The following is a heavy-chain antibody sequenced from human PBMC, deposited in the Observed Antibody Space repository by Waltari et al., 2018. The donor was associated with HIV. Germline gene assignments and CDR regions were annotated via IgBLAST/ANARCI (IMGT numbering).Heavy chain of an antibody. J-gene: IGHJ6*02. CDR1: GYTFTDYS. D-gene: IGHD6-6*01. CDR2: INPNSGGT. V-gene: IGHV1-2*02. CDR3: ARDRHSNSRILGYYYGMDV. Sequence: QVQLVQSGAEVKKPGASVKVSCKASGYTFTDYSMHWVRPAPGQGLEWMGWINPNSGGTNYAQKFQGRVTMTRDTSISTAYMELSRLRSDDTAVYYCARDRHSNSRILGYYYGMDVWGQGTTVTVSS.